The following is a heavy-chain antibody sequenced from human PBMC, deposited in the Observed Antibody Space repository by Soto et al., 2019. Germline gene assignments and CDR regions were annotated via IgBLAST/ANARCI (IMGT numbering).Heavy chain of an antibody. V-gene: IGHV3-49*03. Sequence: PGGSLRLSCTASGFTFGDYAMSWFRQAPGKGLEWVGFIRSKAYGGTTEYAASVKGRFTISRDDSKSIAYLQMNSLKTEDTAVYYCTTLEIMVRGVIISPPALYYYGMDVWGQGTTVTAP. CDR1: GFTFGDYA. CDR2: IRSKAYGGTT. CDR3: TTLEIMVRGVIISPPALYYYGMDV. D-gene: IGHD3-10*01. J-gene: IGHJ6*02.